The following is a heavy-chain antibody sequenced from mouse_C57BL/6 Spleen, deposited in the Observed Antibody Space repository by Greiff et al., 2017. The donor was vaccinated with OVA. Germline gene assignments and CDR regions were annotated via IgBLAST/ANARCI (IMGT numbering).Heavy chain of an antibody. Sequence: VQLVESGAELVRPGASVKLSCKASGYTFTDYYINWVKQRPGQGLEWIARIYPGSGNTYYNEKFKGKATLTAEKSSSTAYMQLSSLTSEDSAVYFCARDTTVVATPMDYWGQGTSVTVSS. CDR1: GYTFTDYY. D-gene: IGHD1-1*01. CDR2: IYPGSGNT. V-gene: IGHV1-76*01. J-gene: IGHJ4*01. CDR3: ARDTTVVATPMDY.